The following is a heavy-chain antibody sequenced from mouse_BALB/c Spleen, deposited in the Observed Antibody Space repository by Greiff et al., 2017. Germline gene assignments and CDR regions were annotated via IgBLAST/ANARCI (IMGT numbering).Heavy chain of an antibody. J-gene: IGHJ3*01. D-gene: IGHD2-10*02. CDR3: ASREYGNYGFAY. Sequence: EVKLQESGPGLVKPSQSLSLTCTVTGYSITSDYAWNWIRQFPGNKLEWMGYISYSGSTSYNPSLKSRISITRDTSKNQFFLQLNSVTTEDTATYYCASREYGNYGFAYWGQGTLVTVSA. CDR1: GYSITSDYA. V-gene: IGHV3-2*02. CDR2: ISYSGST.